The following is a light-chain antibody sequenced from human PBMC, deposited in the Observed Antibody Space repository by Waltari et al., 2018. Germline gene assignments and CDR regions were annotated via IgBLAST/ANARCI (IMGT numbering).Light chain of an antibody. CDR3: QRSYSTPYT. CDR1: QSISNY. CDR2: AAS. Sequence: DIQMTQSPSSLSASVGDKVTITCRASQSISNYLNWYQLKPGKAPKLLIFAASSLQSGVPSRFSGSGSRTDFTLTISSLQPEDFATYYCQRSYSTPYTFGQGTKLEIK. J-gene: IGKJ2*01. V-gene: IGKV1-39*01.